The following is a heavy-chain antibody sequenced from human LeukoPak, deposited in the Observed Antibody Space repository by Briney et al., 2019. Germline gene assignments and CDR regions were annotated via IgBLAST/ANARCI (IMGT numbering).Heavy chain of an antibody. CDR2: ISTSSTTI. CDR3: ARVDSGYDWTPDY. Sequence: GGSLRLSCAASGFTFSNYYMNWVRQAPGKGLEWVSHISTSSTTISYADSMKGRFTISRDNAKNSLYLQMNSLRAEDTAVYYCARVDSGYDWTPDYWGQGTLVTVSS. V-gene: IGHV3-48*01. J-gene: IGHJ4*02. CDR1: GFTFSNYY. D-gene: IGHD5-12*01.